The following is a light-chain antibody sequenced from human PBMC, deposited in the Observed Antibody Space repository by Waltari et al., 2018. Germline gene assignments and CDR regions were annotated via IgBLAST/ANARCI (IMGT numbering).Light chain of an antibody. J-gene: IGKJ1*01. V-gene: IGKV3-20*01. CDR2: DVA. Sequence: EIVLTQTQGTLSLSPGERATLSCRTSQTVGSSYLTWYQQKPGQAPRLLMYDVASRAAGFPDRFSGSGSGTVFTLTINRLEPEDSAVYYCQQYETSPWTFGQGTKVEIK. CDR1: QTVGSSY. CDR3: QQYETSPWT.